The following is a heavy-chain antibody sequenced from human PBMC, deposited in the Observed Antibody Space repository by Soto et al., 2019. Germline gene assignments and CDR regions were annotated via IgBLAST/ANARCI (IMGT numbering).Heavy chain of an antibody. CDR3: ARVQFASVWRYAGDY. J-gene: IGHJ4*02. CDR1: GYTFTTYY. CDR2: INPSDGSA. D-gene: IGHD3-16*01. Sequence: ASVKVSCKASGYTFTTYYMHWVRQAPGQGLEWLGIINPSDGSATYAQKFQGRVTITRDTSTSTVYMDLSSLTSEDTAVYYCARVQFASVWRYAGDYWGQGTLVTVSS. V-gene: IGHV1-46*01.